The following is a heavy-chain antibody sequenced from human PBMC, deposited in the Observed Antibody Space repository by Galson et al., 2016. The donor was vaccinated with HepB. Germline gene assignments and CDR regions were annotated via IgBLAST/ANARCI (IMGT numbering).Heavy chain of an antibody. CDR1: GYSFTNYW. CDR3: ASLRSGSLTSDS. CDR2: IDPGDSFT. Sequence: QSGAEVTKPGESLWISCTGSGYSFTNYWINWVRQMPGKGLEWMGRIDPGDSFTNYSPSFQGHVTISADKSISTAYLQWSSLKASDTAMYYCASLRSGSLTSDSWGQGTLVTVSS. V-gene: IGHV5-10-1*01. D-gene: IGHD1-26*01. J-gene: IGHJ4*02.